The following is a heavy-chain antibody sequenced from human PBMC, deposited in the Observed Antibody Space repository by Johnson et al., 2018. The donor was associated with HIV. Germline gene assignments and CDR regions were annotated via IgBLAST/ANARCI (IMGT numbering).Heavy chain of an antibody. D-gene: IGHD5-24*01. CDR2: ISYDGSNK. CDR3: ARDPGPFEMGGYAFDI. J-gene: IGHJ3*02. V-gene: IGHV3-30*04. CDR1: EFTVSSYA. Sequence: QVQLVESGGKLIQPGGSLRLSCAASEFTVSSYAMHWVRQAPGKGLEWVAVISYDGSNKYYADSVQGRFTISRDNSMHTRYLQMKSLRAEDTAVYYCARDPGPFEMGGYAFDIWGQGTMVTVSS.